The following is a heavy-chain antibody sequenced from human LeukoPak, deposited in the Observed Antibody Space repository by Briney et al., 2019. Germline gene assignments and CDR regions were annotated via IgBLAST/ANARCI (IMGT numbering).Heavy chain of an antibody. V-gene: IGHV3-73*01. CDR1: GLSFSDST. CDR2: IRSKAHSYAT. Sequence: HAGGSLRLSCAASGLSFSDSTIHWVRQASGKGLEWVGRIRSKAHSYATTHAASLKGRFTISRDDTKRTAYLQMNSLKTEDTAVYYCIYGDQHLAWGQGTLVTVSS. CDR3: IYGDQHLA. J-gene: IGHJ5*02. D-gene: IGHD4/OR15-4a*01.